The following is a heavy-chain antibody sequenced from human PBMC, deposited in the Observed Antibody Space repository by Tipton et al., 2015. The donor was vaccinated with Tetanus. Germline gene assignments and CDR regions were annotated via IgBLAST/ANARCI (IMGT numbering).Heavy chain of an antibody. Sequence: TLSPPALSLVRPSVAPTGAGSASPPGKGLEWVGEIRPGGSPYYNPALKSRATISVDTSKNHFSLNLSSVTAADTAVYFCARYKTSLVTPGKYFDSWGQGALVTVSS. D-gene: IGHD4-23*01. CDR3: ARYKTSLVTPGKYFDS. CDR1: VRPSVAPT. J-gene: IGHJ4*02. CDR2: IRPGGSP. V-gene: IGHV4-34*01.